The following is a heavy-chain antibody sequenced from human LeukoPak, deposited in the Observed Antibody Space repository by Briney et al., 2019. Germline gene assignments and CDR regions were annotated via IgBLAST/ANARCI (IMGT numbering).Heavy chain of an antibody. Sequence: GGSLRLSCAASGFSFNSYWMSWVRKAPGKGLDWVAAIKQDGSEKYYVDSVKGRFTISRDNAKNSLYLQMNSLGAEDTAVYYCASLYSAAFDIWGQVTMVTVSS. CDR2: IKQDGSEK. CDR3: ASLYSAAFDI. D-gene: IGHD3-10*02. J-gene: IGHJ3*02. CDR1: GFSFNSYW. V-gene: IGHV3-7*03.